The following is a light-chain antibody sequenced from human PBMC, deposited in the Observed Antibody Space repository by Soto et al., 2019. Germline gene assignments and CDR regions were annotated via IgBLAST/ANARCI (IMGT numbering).Light chain of an antibody. J-gene: IGKJ5*01. V-gene: IGKV3D-11*01. Sequence: EVVMRQSPPPPSFSPGEAATLSCRASQGIGDTLAWYQHKPGQTPRLLIYDTSTRATGVPTRFSGSGSGTDFTLTISSLEPEDFAVYYCQQRSNWQITFGQGTRLEI. CDR3: QQRSNWQIT. CDR1: QGIGDT. CDR2: DTS.